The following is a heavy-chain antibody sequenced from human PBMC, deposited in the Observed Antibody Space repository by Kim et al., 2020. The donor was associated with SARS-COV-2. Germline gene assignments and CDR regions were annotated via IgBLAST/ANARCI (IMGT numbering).Heavy chain of an antibody. D-gene: IGHD2-21*02. CDR2: IIPIFGTA. J-gene: IGHJ4*02. V-gene: IGHV1-69*06. CDR3: ARALAYCGGDCYEGEGYYFDY. Sequence: SVKVSCKASGGTFSSYAISWVRQAPGQGLEWMGGIIPIFGTANYAQKFQGRVTITADKSTSTAYMELSSLRSEDTAVYYCARALAYCGGDCYEGEGYYFDYWGQGTLVTVSS. CDR1: GGTFSSYA.